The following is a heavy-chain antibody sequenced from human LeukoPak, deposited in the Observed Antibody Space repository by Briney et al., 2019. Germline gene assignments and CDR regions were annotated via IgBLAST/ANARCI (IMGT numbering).Heavy chain of an antibody. V-gene: IGHV3-23*01. CDR2: MSGSGDST. CDR1: GFTFSSYA. CDR3: AKSLSGSYVPWGY. Sequence: GGSLRLSCAASGFTFSSYAMSWVRQAPGKGLQWVSGMSGSGDSTSYADSVKGRFTICRDNSKNTQYLQMNSLRAEDTAVYYCAKSLSGSYVPWGYWGQGTLGTV. J-gene: IGHJ4*02. D-gene: IGHD1-26*01.